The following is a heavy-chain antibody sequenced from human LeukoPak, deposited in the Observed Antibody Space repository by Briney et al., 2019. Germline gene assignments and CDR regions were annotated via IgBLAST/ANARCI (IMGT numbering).Heavy chain of an antibody. D-gene: IGHD6-6*01. CDR2: IYYSGST. Sequence: KTSETLSLTCTVSGGSISSYYWSWIRQPPGKGLEWIGYIYYSGSTNYNPSLKSRVTISVDTSQNQFSLKLSSVTAADTAVYYCARGLYNGQLVFSSWGQGTLVTVSS. CDR1: GGSISSYY. V-gene: IGHV4-59*01. CDR3: ARGLYNGQLVFSS. J-gene: IGHJ4*02.